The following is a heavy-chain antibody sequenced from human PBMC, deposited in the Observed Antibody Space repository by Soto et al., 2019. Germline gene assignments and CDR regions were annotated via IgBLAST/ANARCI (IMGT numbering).Heavy chain of an antibody. CDR3: ARGGRQQLIPTPIRYKRDD. CDR2: INHSGST. D-gene: IGHD6-13*01. V-gene: IGHV4-34*01. CDR1: GGSFSGYY. Sequence: SATLPLTCAVYGGSFSGYYWSWIRQPPGQGLEWIGEINHSGSTNYNPSLKSRVTISVDMSRNQFSLKLSSVTAADTAVYYCARGGRQQLIPTPIRYKRDDWGLGTLVIV. J-gene: IGHJ4*02.